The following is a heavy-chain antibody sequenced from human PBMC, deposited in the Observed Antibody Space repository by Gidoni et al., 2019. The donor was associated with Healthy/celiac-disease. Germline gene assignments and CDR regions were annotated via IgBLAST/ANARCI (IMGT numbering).Heavy chain of an antibody. Sequence: QVQLQESGPGLVKPSETLSLTCTVSGRSISSYYWSWIRQPPGKGLEWIGYIYYSVSTNYNPSRKSRVTISVDTSKNQFSLKLSSVTAADTAVYYCASALASGSYYYYYYMDVWGKGTTVTVSS. D-gene: IGHD1-26*01. V-gene: IGHV4-59*01. CDR3: ASALASGSYYYYYYMDV. J-gene: IGHJ6*03. CDR2: IYYSVST. CDR1: GRSISSYY.